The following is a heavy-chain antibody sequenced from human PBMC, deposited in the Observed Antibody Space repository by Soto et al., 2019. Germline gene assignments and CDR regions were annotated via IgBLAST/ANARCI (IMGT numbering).Heavy chain of an antibody. J-gene: IGHJ6*02. CDR3: ARRIPFGYGMDV. Sequence: EVQLVESGGGLVQPGGSLRLSCAASGFTFSSYAMHWVRQAPGQGLEYVSDITSSGGNTDYASSVKGRFTISRDNSKNTLYLQMGSLRAEDMAVYYCARRIPFGYGMDVWGQGTTVTVSS. CDR2: ITSSGGNT. V-gene: IGHV3-64*01. CDR1: GFTFSSYA. D-gene: IGHD2-21*01.